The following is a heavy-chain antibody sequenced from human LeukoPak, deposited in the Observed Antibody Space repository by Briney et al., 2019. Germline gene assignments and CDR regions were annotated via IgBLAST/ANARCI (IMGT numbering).Heavy chain of an antibody. D-gene: IGHD2-15*01. Sequence: GASVKVSCKASGGTFSSYAISWVRQAPGQGLEWMGGIIAIFGTAKYAQKFQGRDTITADESTSTAYMELSSLRSEDTAVYYCARDEYGSGGSCYPDAFDIWGQGTMVTVSS. CDR2: IIAIFGTA. CDR1: GGTFSSYA. CDR3: ARDEYGSGGSCYPDAFDI. V-gene: IGHV1-69*13. J-gene: IGHJ3*02.